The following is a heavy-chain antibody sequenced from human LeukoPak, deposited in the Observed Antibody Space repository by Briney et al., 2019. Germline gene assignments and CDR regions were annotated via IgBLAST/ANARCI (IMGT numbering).Heavy chain of an antibody. Sequence: GGSLRLSCAASGFTFSSYSMNWVRQAPGKGLEWVSSISSSSSYIHYADSVKGRFTISRDNAKNSLYLQMNSLRAEDTAVYYCARGGWFGVPRGYYYYYYYGMDVWGQGTTVTVSS. V-gene: IGHV3-21*01. CDR1: GFTFSSYS. J-gene: IGHJ6*02. CDR2: ISSSSSYI. CDR3: ARGGWFGVPRGYYYYYYYGMDV. D-gene: IGHD3-3*01.